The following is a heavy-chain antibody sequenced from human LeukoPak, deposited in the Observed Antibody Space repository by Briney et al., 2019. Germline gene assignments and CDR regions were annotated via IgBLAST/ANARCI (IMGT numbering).Heavy chain of an antibody. CDR2: ISAYNGNT. D-gene: IGHD3-9*01. J-gene: IGHJ4*02. V-gene: IGHV1-18*04. CDR1: GYTFTDYN. CDR3: ARVEDYDILTGYYGY. Sequence: DSVKVSCKTSGYTFTDYNIHWVRQAPGQGLEWMGWISAYNGNTNYAQKLQGRVTMTTDTSTSTAYMELRSLRSDDTAVYYCARVEDYDILTGYYGYWGQGTLVTVSS.